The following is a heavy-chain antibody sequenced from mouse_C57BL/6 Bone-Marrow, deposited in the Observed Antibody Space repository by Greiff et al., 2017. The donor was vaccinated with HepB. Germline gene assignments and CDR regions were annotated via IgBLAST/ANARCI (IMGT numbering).Heavy chain of an antibody. CDR1: GYTFTDYY. CDR3: ARERVYDGYYDAMDY. Sequence: LVKPGASVKIPCKASGYTFTDYYMNWVKQSHGKSLEWIGDINPNNGGTSYNQKFKGKATLTVDKSSSTAYMELRSLTSEDSAVYYCARERVYDGYYDAMDYWGQGTSVTVSS. D-gene: IGHD2-3*01. CDR2: INPNNGGT. J-gene: IGHJ4*01. V-gene: IGHV1-26*01.